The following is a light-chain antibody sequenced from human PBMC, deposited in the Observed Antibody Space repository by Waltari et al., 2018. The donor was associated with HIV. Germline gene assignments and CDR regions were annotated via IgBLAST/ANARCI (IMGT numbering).Light chain of an antibody. V-gene: IGKV1-39*01. Sequence: DIRMTQSPSSLSASVGDRVTITCRASQTISTYLNWYQQERGKAPKLLIFATTRLQSGVPSRFSGGGSVTDFTLTITSLQPEDFTTYFCQQVFNYPHTFGQGTTVDIK. J-gene: IGKJ2*01. CDR2: ATT. CDR1: QTISTY. CDR3: QQVFNYPHT.